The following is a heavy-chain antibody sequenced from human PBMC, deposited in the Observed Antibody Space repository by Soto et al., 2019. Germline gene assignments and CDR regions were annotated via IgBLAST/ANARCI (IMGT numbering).Heavy chain of an antibody. CDR3: ARDSGYYDSSGYLRWSFDY. D-gene: IGHD3-22*01. V-gene: IGHV4-31*03. CDR1: GGSISSGGYY. Sequence: QVQLQESGPGLVKPSQTLSLTCTVSGGSISSGGYYWSWIRQHPGKGLEWIGYIYYSGSTYYNPSLKRRVTISVDTSKNQCSLKLSSVTAADTAVYYCARDSGYYDSSGYLRWSFDYWGQGTLVTVSS. CDR2: IYYSGST. J-gene: IGHJ4*02.